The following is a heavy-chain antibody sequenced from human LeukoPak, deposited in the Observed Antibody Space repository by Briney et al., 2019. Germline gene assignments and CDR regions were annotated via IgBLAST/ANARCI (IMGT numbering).Heavy chain of an antibody. D-gene: IGHD2-2*01. CDR2: ISYDGSNK. V-gene: IGHV3-30*03. CDR3: AREARYCSSSSCDYFDY. CDR1: GFTFSSYG. Sequence: PGGSLRLSCAASGFTFSSYGMHWVRQAPGKGLEWVAVISYDGSNKYYADSVKGRFTISRDNAKNSLYLQMNSLRAEDTAVYYCAREARYCSSSSCDYFDYWGQGTLVTVSS. J-gene: IGHJ4*02.